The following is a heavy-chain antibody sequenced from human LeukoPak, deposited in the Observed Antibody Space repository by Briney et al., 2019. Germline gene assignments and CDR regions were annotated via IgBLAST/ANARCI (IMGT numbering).Heavy chain of an antibody. CDR2: IYYSGST. CDR3: VRQGRGEAARSSYYFGMDV. D-gene: IGHD6-6*01. V-gene: IGHV4-39*01. CDR1: GGSISSSRYY. J-gene: IGHJ6*02. Sequence: SETLSLTCTVSGGSISSSRYYWGWIRQPPGKGLEWIGSIYYSGSTYYNPSLESRVTISVDTSKNQFSLKLSSVTAADTAVYYCVRQGRGEAARSSYYFGMDVWGQGTTVTVSS.